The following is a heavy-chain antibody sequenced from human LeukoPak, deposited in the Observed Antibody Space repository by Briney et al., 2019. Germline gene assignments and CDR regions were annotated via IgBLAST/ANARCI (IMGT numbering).Heavy chain of an antibody. CDR3: ARVDYGDYVMDV. CDR1: GYTFTGYY. CDR2: INPNSGGT. V-gene: IGHV1-2*02. J-gene: IGHJ6*04. D-gene: IGHD4-17*01. Sequence: ASVKVSCKASGYTFTGYYMHWVRQAPGQGLEWMGWINPNSGGTNYAQKCQGRVTMTRDTSISTAYMELSRLRSDDTAVYYCARVDYGDYVMDVWGKGTTVTVSS.